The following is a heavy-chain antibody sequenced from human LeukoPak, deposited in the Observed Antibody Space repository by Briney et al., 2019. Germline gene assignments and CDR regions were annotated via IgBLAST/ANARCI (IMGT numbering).Heavy chain of an antibody. D-gene: IGHD3-10*01. V-gene: IGHV4-39*07. J-gene: IGHJ3*02. CDR2: IYYSGST. CDR1: GGSISSSSYY. Sequence: PSETLSLTCTVSGGSISSSSYYWGWIRQPPGKGLEWIGSIYYSGSTYYNPSLKSRVTISVDTSKNQFSLKLSSVTAADTAVYYCATPENVGSGVVAFDIWGQGTMVTVSS. CDR3: ATPENVGSGVVAFDI.